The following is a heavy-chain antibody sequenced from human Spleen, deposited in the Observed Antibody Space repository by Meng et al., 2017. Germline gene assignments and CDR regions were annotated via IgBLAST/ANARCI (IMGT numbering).Heavy chain of an antibody. Sequence: GGSLRLSCAASGFTFHDYAMHWVRQAPGKGLEWVSYISGSGRDIYYADSVKGRFTISRDNAKNSLYLQMNSLRVEDTAVYYCAREGYCANEICNPLYGMDVWGQGTTVTVSS. CDR1: GFTFHDYA. V-gene: IGHV3-21*05. CDR3: AREGYCANEICNPLYGMDV. J-gene: IGHJ6*02. D-gene: IGHD2-8*01. CDR2: ISGSGRDI.